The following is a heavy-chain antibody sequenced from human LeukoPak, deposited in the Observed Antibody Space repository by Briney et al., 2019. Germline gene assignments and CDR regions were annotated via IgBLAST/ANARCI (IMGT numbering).Heavy chain of an antibody. CDR1: GFTFNSDS. Sequence: GGSLRLSCAASGFTFNSDSMNWVRQAPGKGLEWVSSISRSSRYIYYADSVKGRFTTSRDNAKNSLYLQMNSLRAEDTAVYYCAKDFPGGRAGIDYWGQGTLVTVSS. CDR2: ISRSSRYI. CDR3: AKDFPGGRAGIDY. J-gene: IGHJ4*02. D-gene: IGHD1-1*01. V-gene: IGHV3-21*01.